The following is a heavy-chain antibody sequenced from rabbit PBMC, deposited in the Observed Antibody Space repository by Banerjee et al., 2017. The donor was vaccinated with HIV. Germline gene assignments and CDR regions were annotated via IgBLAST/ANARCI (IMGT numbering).Heavy chain of an antibody. V-gene: IGHV1S45*01. CDR3: ARDLSSSGWSDFAL. CDR1: GFSFSSSDW. D-gene: IGHD4-1*01. CDR2: IYNGDGST. Sequence: QEQLEESGGDLVKPEGSLTLTCTASGFSFSSSDWICWVRQAPGKRPEWIGCIYNGDGSTSYASWAKGRFTISKTSSTTVTLQMTSLTAADTATYFCARDLSSSGWSDFALWGQGTLVTVS. J-gene: IGHJ3*01.